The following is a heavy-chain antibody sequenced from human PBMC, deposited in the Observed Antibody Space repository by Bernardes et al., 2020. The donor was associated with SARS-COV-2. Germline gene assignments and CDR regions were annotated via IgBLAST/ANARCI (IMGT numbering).Heavy chain of an antibody. CDR1: GFTVSSYY. CDR3: AREGGEGSIDY. D-gene: IGHD3-10*01. CDR2: IYSGGSK. V-gene: IGHV3-66*01. Sequence: GGSLRLSCTPYGFTVSSYYMNWVRQAPGKGLEWVSVIYSGGSKYYADTVKGGFTITRDKSRNTLYLQMNSLGAEDTALYYCAREGGEGSIDYWGQGTLVTVSS. J-gene: IGHJ4*02.